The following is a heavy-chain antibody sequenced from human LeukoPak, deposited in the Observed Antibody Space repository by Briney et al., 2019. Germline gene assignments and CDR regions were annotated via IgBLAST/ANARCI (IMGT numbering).Heavy chain of an antibody. Sequence: SQTLSLTCAISGDSVSGTSPTWNWIRQSPSGGLEWLGRTYYRSKRYYDYAESVKSRITINPDTSKNQFSLQLNSVTPEDTAVHYCARSGSGYFDYWGQGILVTVSS. CDR2: TYYRSKRYY. V-gene: IGHV6-1*01. CDR1: GDSVSGTSPT. D-gene: IGHD3-10*01. J-gene: IGHJ4*02. CDR3: ARSGSGYFDY.